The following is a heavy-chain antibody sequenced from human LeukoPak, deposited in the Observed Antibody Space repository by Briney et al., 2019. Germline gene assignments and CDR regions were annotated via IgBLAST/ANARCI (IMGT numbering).Heavy chain of an antibody. CDR1: GGSISSYC. D-gene: IGHD4/OR15-4a*01. J-gene: IGHJ5*02. CDR2: IYYSGST. Sequence: SETLSLTCTVSGGSISSYCWSWIRQPPGKGLEWIGYIYYSGSTNYNPSLKSRVTILIDTSKNQFSLKLSSVTAADTAVYYCARDPNGLNWFDPWGQGTLVTVSS. CDR3: ARDPNGLNWFDP. V-gene: IGHV4-59*01.